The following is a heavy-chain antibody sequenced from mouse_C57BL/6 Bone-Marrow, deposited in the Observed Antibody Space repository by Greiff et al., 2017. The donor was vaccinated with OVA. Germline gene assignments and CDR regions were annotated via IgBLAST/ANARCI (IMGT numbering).Heavy chain of an antibody. CDR3: ARDPHLLIRYWYFDV. V-gene: IGHV1-59*01. Sequence: QVQLQQPGAELVRPGTSVKLSCKASGYTFTSYWMHWVKQRPGQGLEWIGVIDPSDSYTNYNQKFKGKATLTVDTSSSTAYMQLSSLTSEDAAVYYCARDPHLLIRYWYFDVWGTGTTVTVSS. D-gene: IGHD1-1*01. J-gene: IGHJ1*03. CDR2: IDPSDSYT. CDR1: GYTFTSYW.